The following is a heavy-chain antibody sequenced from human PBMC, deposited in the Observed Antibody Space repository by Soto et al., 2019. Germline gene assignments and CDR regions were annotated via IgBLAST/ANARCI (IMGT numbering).Heavy chain of an antibody. CDR3: ARAEKFLWFGELKTYYYYYGMDV. Sequence: SETLSLTCTVSGGSVSSGSYYWSWIRQPPGKGLEWIGYIYYSGSTNYNTSLKSRVTISVDTSKDQFSLKLSSVTAADTAVYYCARAEKFLWFGELKTYYYYYGMDVWGQGTTVTVS. CDR2: IYYSGST. V-gene: IGHV4-61*01. CDR1: GGSVSSGSYY. D-gene: IGHD3-10*01. J-gene: IGHJ6*02.